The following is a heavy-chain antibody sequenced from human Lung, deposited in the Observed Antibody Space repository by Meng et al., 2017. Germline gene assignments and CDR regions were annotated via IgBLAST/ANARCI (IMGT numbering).Heavy chain of an antibody. V-gene: IGHV1-46*01. Sequence: QVHLVQPGAEGRTLGASVKVSCKASGYIFTTYYVHWVRQAPGQGLEWMGIINPKYGDTTYAQKSQGRFTMTADTSTSTVYLDLNSLRSEDTAVYYCARGLYGGNSENYWGQGTLVTVSS. CDR2: INPKYGDT. D-gene: IGHD4-23*01. CDR3: ARGLYGGNSENY. CDR1: GYIFTTYY. J-gene: IGHJ4*02.